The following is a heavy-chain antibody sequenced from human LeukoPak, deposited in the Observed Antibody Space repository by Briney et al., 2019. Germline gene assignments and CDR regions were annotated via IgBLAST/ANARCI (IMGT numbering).Heavy chain of an antibody. CDR2: TYYRSTWYN. V-gene: IGHV6-1*01. Sequence: SQTLSLTCAISGDSLSSNSVSWDWIRQSPSSGRELLGRTYYRSTWYNDYAVPVRGRITGNHDTSKNPSSLHLNSVTPEDTAVYYCARRLTQYDCFDPWGQGILVTVSS. D-gene: IGHD2-2*01. CDR1: GDSLSSNSVS. J-gene: IGHJ5*02. CDR3: ARRLTQYDCFDP.